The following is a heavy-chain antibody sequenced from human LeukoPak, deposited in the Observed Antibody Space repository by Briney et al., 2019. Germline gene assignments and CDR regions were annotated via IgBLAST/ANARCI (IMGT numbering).Heavy chain of an antibody. CDR3: ARLDYYDSSGPLDY. V-gene: IGHV5-51*01. CDR1: GYIFTSYW. D-gene: IGHD3-22*01. Sequence: ESLKISCKGSGYIFTSYWICLLRQMPEKVLEWMGIIYPGDSDTRYSPSFQGKVTISADKSISTAYLQWSSLKASDTAMYYCARLDYYDSSGPLDYWGQGTLVTVSS. CDR2: IYPGDSDT. J-gene: IGHJ4*02.